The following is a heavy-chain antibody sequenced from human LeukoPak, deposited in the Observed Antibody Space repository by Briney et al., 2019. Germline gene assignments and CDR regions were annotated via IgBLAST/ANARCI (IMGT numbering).Heavy chain of an antibody. J-gene: IGHJ3*02. D-gene: IGHD3-22*01. CDR1: GGSISSSSYY. Sequence: SETLSLTCTVSGGSISSSSYYWGWIRQPPGKGLEWIGSIYYSGNTYYNPSLKSRVTISVDTSKNQFSLKLSSVTAADTAVYYCARAYYDSSGYYLWPYFDIWGQGTMVTVSS. V-gene: IGHV4-39*01. CDR3: ARAYYDSSGYYLWPYFDI. CDR2: IYYSGNT.